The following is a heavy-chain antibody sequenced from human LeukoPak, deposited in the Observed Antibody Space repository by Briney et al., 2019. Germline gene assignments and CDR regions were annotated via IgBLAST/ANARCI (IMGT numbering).Heavy chain of an antibody. D-gene: IGHD3-10*01. CDR1: GDSVSSNNAA. CDR2: TYYRSRWYN. J-gene: IGHJ6*03. CDR3: ARDYASSKRGFYFYMDV. Sequence: SQTLSLTCAISGDSVSSNNAAWNWMRQSLSRGLEWLGRTYYRSRWYNDYAVSVKSRVIISPDTSKNQFSLQLNSVTPEDTALYFCARDYASSKRGFYFYMDVWGKGTTVTVSS. V-gene: IGHV6-1*01.